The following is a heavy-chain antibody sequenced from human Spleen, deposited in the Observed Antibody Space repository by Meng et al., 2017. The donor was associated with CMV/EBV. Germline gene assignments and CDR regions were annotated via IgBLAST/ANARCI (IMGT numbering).Heavy chain of an antibody. D-gene: IGHD1-26*01. CDR3: AREQVGPGWFDP. J-gene: IGHJ5*02. CDR1: GYTFTSYD. CDR2: MNPNSGNT. Sequence: ASVKVSCKASGYTFTSYDINWVRQATGQGLEWMGWMNPNSGNTGYAQKFQGRVTMTRNTSISTAYMELRSLRSEDTAVYYCAREQVGPGWFDPWGQGTLVTVSS. V-gene: IGHV1-8*01.